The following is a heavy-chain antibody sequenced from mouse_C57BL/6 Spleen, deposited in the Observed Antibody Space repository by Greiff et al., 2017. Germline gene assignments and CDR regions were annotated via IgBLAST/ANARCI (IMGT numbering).Heavy chain of an antibody. CDR1: GYAFTNYL. CDR2: INPGSGGT. J-gene: IGHJ2*01. V-gene: IGHV1-54*01. CDR3: ARYGGSSYPFDY. D-gene: IGHD1-1*01. Sequence: VQLQQSGAELVRPGTSVKVSCKASGYAFTNYLIEWVKQRPGQGLEWIGVINPGSGGTNYNEKFKGKATLTADKSSRTAYMQLSSLTSEDSAVYFCARYGGSSYPFDYWGQGTTLTVSS.